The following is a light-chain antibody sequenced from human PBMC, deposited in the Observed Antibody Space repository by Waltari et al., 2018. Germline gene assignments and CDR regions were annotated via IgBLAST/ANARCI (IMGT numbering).Light chain of an antibody. CDR1: SPDICGYNY. J-gene: IGLJ2*01. Sequence: QSALTQPASVSGSPGQAITIFCTGTSPDICGYNYVSWYQQTPGRAPKLIIYDVTVRPSGVSGRFSGSKSGNTASLSISDLHTEDEADYYCSSYTSTNIPVIFGGGTKLTVL. CDR2: DVT. V-gene: IGLV2-14*03. CDR3: SSYTSTNIPVI.